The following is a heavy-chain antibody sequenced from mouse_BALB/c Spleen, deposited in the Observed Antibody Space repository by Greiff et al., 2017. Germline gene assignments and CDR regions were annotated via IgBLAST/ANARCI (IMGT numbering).Heavy chain of an antibody. Sequence: EVKLVESGGGLVQPGGSLKLSCAASGFTFSSYGMSWVRQTPDKRLDWVATISSGGSYTYYPDSVKGRFTISRDNAKNTLYLQMSSLKSEDTAMYYCARRATMITSYAMDDWGQGTSVTVSS. CDR1: GFTFSSYG. J-gene: IGHJ4*01. CDR2: ISSGGSYT. CDR3: ARRATMITSYAMDD. V-gene: IGHV5-6*03. D-gene: IGHD2-4*01.